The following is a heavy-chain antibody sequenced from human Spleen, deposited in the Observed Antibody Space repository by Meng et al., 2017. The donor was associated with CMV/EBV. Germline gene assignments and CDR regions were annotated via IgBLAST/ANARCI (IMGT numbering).Heavy chain of an antibody. V-gene: IGHV1-18*01. D-gene: IGHD2/OR15-2a*01. CDR2: ISAYNGDT. J-gene: IGHJ4*02. CDR1: GYTFTSYG. CDR3: ARDKSWATVDAPDY. Sequence: ASVKVSCKASGYTFTSYGISWARQAPGQGLEWMGWISAYNGDTDYAQKLQGRVTMSTDTSTSTAYMELRSLRSDDTAVYYCARDKSWATVDAPDYWGQGTLVTVSS.